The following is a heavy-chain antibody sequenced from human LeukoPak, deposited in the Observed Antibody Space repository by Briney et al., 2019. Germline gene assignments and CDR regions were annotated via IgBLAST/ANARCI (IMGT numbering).Heavy chain of an antibody. CDR1: GGSISSYY. CDR3: ARGPNGWWLRNGYYYYMDV. V-gene: IGHV4-59*01. J-gene: IGHJ6*03. D-gene: IGHD2-15*01. CDR2: IYYSGST. Sequence: SETLSLTCTVSGGSISSYYWSWIRQPPGKGLEWIGYIYYSGSTNYNPSLKSRVTISVDTSKNQFSLKLSSVTAADTAAYYCARGPNGWWLRNGYYYYMDVWGKGTTVTVSS.